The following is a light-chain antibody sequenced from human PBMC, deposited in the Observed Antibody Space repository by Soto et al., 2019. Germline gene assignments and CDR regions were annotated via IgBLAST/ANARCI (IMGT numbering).Light chain of an antibody. CDR1: QSVSTN. J-gene: IGKJ1*01. CDR3: QHYNKWPPWT. CDR2: GAS. Sequence: EIEMTQSPATLSVSPGERATLSCRASQSVSTNVAWYQQKPGQAPRLLIYGASIRATTTPAKFSGSGSGTEFTLTISSLQSEDFAVYYCQHYNKWPPWTFGQGTKAEIK. V-gene: IGKV3-15*01.